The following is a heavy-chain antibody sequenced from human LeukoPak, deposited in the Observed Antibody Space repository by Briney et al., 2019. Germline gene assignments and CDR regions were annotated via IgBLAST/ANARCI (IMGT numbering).Heavy chain of an antibody. CDR1: GGSISSSGYP. J-gene: IGHJ5*02. D-gene: IGHD2-21*02. Sequence: SETLSLTCAVSGGSISSSGYPWSWIRQPPGKGLEWIGYIHHTGSTYYNPSLKSRVTISVDRSKNQFSLKLSSVTAADTAIYFCARTPTYCGGDCYYFDPWGQGTLVTVSS. V-gene: IGHV4-30-2*01. CDR3: ARTPTYCGGDCYYFDP. CDR2: IHHTGST.